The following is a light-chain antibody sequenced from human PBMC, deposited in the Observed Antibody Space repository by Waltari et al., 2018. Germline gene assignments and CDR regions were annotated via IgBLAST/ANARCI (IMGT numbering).Light chain of an antibody. V-gene: IGKV1-33*01. CDR1: QDISHY. Sequence: DIQMTQSPPSLSASVGDTVTITCQASQDISHYLNWYQHRPGKAPTLVIYDAVTLETGVQSRFSGGVGGGGFGTEFTLTISSLQPEDTATYYCQQFENLPLTFGGGTKVQIK. CDR2: DAV. CDR3: QQFENLPLT. J-gene: IGKJ4*01.